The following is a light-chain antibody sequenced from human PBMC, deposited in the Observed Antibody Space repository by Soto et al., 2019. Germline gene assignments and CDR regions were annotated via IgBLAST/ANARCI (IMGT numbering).Light chain of an antibody. V-gene: IGLV2-11*01. CDR1: SSDVGTYKY. J-gene: IGLJ2*01. Sequence: QSALTQPRSVSGSPGQSVTISCTGSSSDVGTYKYVSWYQQHPGKAPKLMIYDVSQRPSGVPDRFSGPKSGNTASLTISGLQAEDESDYYCCSYAGRYSSVFGGGTKLTVL. CDR2: DVS. CDR3: CSYAGRYSSV.